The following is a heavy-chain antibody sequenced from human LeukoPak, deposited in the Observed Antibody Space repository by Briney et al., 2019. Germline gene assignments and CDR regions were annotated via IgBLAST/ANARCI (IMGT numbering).Heavy chain of an antibody. D-gene: IGHD3-22*01. J-gene: IGHJ3*01. CDR2: IIPIFGTA. CDR3: ARDVGVVVKGTYGCLNG. Sequence: ASVKVSCKASGGTFSSYAINWVRRAPGQGLEWMGCIIPIFGTANYAQKFQGRVTITADESTSTAYMELSGLRSDDTAVYYCARDVGVVVKGTYGCLNGWGQGTMVTVSS. V-gene: IGHV1-69*13. CDR1: GGTFSSYA.